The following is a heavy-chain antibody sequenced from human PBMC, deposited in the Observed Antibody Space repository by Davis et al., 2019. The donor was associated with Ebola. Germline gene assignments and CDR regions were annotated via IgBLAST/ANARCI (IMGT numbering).Heavy chain of an antibody. CDR2: IISGSGGST. Sequence: GGSLRLSCAASGFTFSSFAMSWVRQAPGKGLEWVSAIISGSGGSTYYADSVKGRFTISRDNSKNTLYLEMNSLRAEDTAVYYCTKGHAMIPSWGQGTLVTVSS. D-gene: IGHD3-22*01. V-gene: IGHV3-23*01. J-gene: IGHJ5*02. CDR3: TKGHAMIPS. CDR1: GFTFSSFA.